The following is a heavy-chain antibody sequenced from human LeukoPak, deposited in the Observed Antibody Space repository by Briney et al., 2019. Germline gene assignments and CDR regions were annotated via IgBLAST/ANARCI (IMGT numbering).Heavy chain of an antibody. J-gene: IGHJ6*02. V-gene: IGHV4-4*02. CDR2: IYHSETT. CDR3: ARDARSTSHYYDTSGYLKRYYYYGMDV. CDR1: GGSINSSNW. D-gene: IGHD3-22*01. Sequence: SETLSLTCAVSGGSINSSNWWSWVRQPPGKGLEWIGEIYHSETTNYNPSLESRVTISVDKSKNQFSLKLSSVTAADTAVYYCARDARSTSHYYDTSGYLKRYYYYGMDVWGQGTTVTVSS.